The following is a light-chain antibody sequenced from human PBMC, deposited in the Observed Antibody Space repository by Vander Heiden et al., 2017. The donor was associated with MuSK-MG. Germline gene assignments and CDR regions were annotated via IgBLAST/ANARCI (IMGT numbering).Light chain of an antibody. CDR3: SPYTGSSTV. J-gene: IGLJ2*01. CDR1: SSDVGGYNY. V-gene: IGLV2-14*01. CDR2: DVS. Sequence: QSALTQPACVCGEAGQSITISCTGTSSDVGGYNYVSWYQQHPGKAPKLMIYDVSNRPSGVSNRSSGSDAGNTASLTISGLQAEGEADYCCSPYTGSSTVFGGGTKLTVL.